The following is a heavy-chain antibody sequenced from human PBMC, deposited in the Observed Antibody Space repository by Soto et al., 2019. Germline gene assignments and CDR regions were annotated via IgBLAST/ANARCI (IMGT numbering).Heavy chain of an antibody. V-gene: IGHV4-34*01. CDR3: ARGPYYDILTGYSAAFDI. CDR1: VGSFSGYA. J-gene: IGHJ3*02. D-gene: IGHD3-9*01. CDR2: INHRGSA. Sequence: SETLSLTCAVYVGSFSGYAWSWIRQPPGKGLEWIGEINHRGSANYNPSLKSRVTISVDTSKNQFSLKLSSVTAADTALYYCARGPYYDILTGYSAAFDIWGQGTMVTVSS.